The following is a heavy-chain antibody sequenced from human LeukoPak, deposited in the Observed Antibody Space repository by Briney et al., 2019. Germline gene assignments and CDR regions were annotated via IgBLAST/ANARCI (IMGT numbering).Heavy chain of an antibody. J-gene: IGHJ4*02. CDR3: AKDPRYYYDSSGYYYEYYFDY. CDR2: ISYDGSNK. Sequence: PGGSLRLSCAASGFTFSSYGMHWVRQAPGKGLEWVAVISYDGSNKYYADSVKGRFTISRDNSKNTLYLQMNSLRAEDTAVYYCAKDPRYYYDSSGYYYEYYFDYWGQGTLVTVSS. D-gene: IGHD3-22*01. V-gene: IGHV3-30*18. CDR1: GFTFSSYG.